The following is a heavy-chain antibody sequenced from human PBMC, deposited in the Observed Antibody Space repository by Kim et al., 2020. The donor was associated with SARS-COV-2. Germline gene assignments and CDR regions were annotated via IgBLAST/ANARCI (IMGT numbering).Heavy chain of an antibody. CDR2: INHSGST. D-gene: IGHD2-2*01. Sequence: SETLSLTCAVYGGSFSGYYWSWIRQPPGKGLEWIGEINHSGSTNYNPSLKSRVTISVDMSKNQFSLKLSSVTAADTAVYYCARLRGYSAAAFPWGQGTLVTVSS. J-gene: IGHJ5*02. CDR3: ARLRGYSAAAFP. CDR1: GGSFSGYY. V-gene: IGHV4-34*01.